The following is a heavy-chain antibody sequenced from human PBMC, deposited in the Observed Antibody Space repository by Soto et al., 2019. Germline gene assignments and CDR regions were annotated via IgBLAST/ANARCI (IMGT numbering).Heavy chain of an antibody. CDR1: GGSFSRYY. CDR2: INHSGST. CDR3: ARHRGYYDILTGYYTELNFDY. J-gene: IGHJ4*02. V-gene: IGHV4-34*01. Sequence: SETLSLTCDVYGGSFSRYYWNWIRQPPGKGLEWLGEINHSGSTNYNPSLVSRVTISLDTSKTQFSLKLTSVTAADTAVYYCARHRGYYDILTGYYTELNFDYWGQGTLVTVS. D-gene: IGHD3-9*01.